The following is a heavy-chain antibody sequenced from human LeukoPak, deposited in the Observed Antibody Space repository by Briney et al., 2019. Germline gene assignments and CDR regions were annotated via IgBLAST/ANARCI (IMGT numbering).Heavy chain of an antibody. D-gene: IGHD3-16*02. J-gene: IGHJ4*02. Sequence: SETLSLTCTVSGGSISSYYWSWIRQPPGKGLEWIGYIYYSGSTNYNPSLKSRVTISVDTSKNQFSLKLSSVTAADTAVYYCARDDDDYVWGSYRYWGQGTLLTVSS. V-gene: IGHV4-59*01. CDR2: IYYSGST. CDR1: GGSISSYY. CDR3: ARDDDDYVWGSYRY.